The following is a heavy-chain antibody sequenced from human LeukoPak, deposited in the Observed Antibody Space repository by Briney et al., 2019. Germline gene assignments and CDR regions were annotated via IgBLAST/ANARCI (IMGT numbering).Heavy chain of an antibody. V-gene: IGHV3-21*04. D-gene: IGHD3-3*01. CDR2: ISSSSIYM. CDR3: AKDLTTGLTYYFES. CDR1: GFTFRSFS. J-gene: IGHJ4*02. Sequence: GGSLRLSCAASGFTFRSFSMNWVRQPPGKGLEWVSSISSSSIYMNYADSLKGRFTVSRDNSKNTLYLQMNSLRAEDTAMYFCAKDLTTGLTYYFESWGQRTLVTVSS.